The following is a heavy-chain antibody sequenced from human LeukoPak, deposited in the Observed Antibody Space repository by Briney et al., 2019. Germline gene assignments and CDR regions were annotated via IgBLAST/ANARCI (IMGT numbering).Heavy chain of an antibody. D-gene: IGHD3-10*01. V-gene: IGHV4-59*01. CDR1: GGSISSYY. CDR3: ARATKLLWFGEILEKGSYYFDY. J-gene: IGHJ4*02. CDR2: IYYSGST. Sequence: SETLSLTCTVSGGSISSYYWSWIRQPPGKGLEWIGYIYYSGSTNYNPSLKSRVTISVDTSKNQFSLKLSSVTAADTAVYYCARATKLLWFGEILEKGSYYFDYWGQGTLVTVSS.